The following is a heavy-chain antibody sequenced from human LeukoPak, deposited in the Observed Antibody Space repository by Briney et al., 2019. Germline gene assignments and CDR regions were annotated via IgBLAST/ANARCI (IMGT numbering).Heavy chain of an antibody. D-gene: IGHD3-22*01. Sequence: GGSLRPSCAASGFTFSSYAMHWVRQAPGKGLEWVAVISYDGSNKYYADSVKGRFTISRDNSKNTLYLQMNSLRAEDTAVYYCARDAEVYDSSGYYLYYYGMDVWGQGTTVTVSS. J-gene: IGHJ6*02. CDR3: ARDAEVYDSSGYYLYYYGMDV. V-gene: IGHV3-30*04. CDR1: GFTFSSYA. CDR2: ISYDGSNK.